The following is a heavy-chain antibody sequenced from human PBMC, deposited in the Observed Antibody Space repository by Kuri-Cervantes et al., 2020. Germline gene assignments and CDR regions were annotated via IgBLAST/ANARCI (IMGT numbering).Heavy chain of an antibody. CDR3: ARDLTPRSFRYFYH. D-gene: IGHD3-16*02. CDR2: INPKSGGT. CDR1: GYTFTGYH. Sequence: ASVKVSCKASGYTFTGYHMHWVRQAPGQGLEWMGWINPKSGGTNYAQKFQGRVTMTRDTSISTAYMELSRLRSDDTAVYYCARDLTPRSFRYFYHWGQGTLVTVSS. V-gene: IGHV1-2*02. J-gene: IGHJ1*01.